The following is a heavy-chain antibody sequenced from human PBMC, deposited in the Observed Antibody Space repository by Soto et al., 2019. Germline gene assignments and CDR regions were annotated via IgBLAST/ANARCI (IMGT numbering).Heavy chain of an antibody. D-gene: IGHD3-10*01. Sequence: GTVRISSAPSGFSSRPYSMHWVRQAPGKGLVWVSRISPDGITTTYADSVKGRFTISRDNAKSTLYLQMNSLTVEDWAVYYCADSWLHTSYWGPGTMVTVSS. V-gene: IGHV3-74*01. CDR2: ISPDGITT. CDR1: GFSSRPYS. CDR3: ADSWLHTSY. J-gene: IGHJ4*02.